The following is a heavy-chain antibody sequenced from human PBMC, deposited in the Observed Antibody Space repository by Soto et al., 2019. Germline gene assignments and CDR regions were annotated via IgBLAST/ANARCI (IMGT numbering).Heavy chain of an antibody. V-gene: IGHV1-69*08. Sequence: QDQLVQSGAEVKKPGSSVKVSCKASGGTFSSHTFSWVRQAPGQGLEWMGRIIPALGTATYAQKFQGRVTTPADESATTVYMELNSLRSEDTAVYYCARPDFGDYWYFDLWGRGTLVTVSS. D-gene: IGHD4-17*01. CDR1: GGTFSSHT. CDR2: IIPALGTA. CDR3: ARPDFGDYWYFDL. J-gene: IGHJ2*01.